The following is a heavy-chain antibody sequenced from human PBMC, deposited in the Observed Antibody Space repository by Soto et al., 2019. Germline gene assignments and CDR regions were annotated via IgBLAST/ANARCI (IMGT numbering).Heavy chain of an antibody. J-gene: IGHJ4*02. CDR2: INPNSGGT. D-gene: IGHD7-27*01. Sequence: ASVKVSCKASGYTFTGYYMHWVRQAPGQGLEWMGWINPNSGGTNYAQKFQGWVTMTRDTSISTAYMELSRLRSDDTAVYYCARGPQLTGEDFDYWGQGTLVTVS. V-gene: IGHV1-2*04. CDR1: GYTFTGYY. CDR3: ARGPQLTGEDFDY.